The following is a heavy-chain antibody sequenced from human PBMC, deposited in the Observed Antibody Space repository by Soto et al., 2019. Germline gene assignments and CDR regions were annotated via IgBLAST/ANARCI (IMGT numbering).Heavy chain of an antibody. CDR3: ARDRRRDTMVRGLSVPAYYMDV. J-gene: IGHJ6*03. CDR1: GFTVSSNY. CDR2: IYSGGST. D-gene: IGHD3-10*01. V-gene: IGHV3-53*04. Sequence: GGSLRLSCAASGFTVSSNYMSWVRQAPGKGLEWVSVIYSGGSTYYADSVKGRFTISRHNSKNTLYLQMNSLRAEDTAVYYCARDRRRDTMVRGLSVPAYYMDVWGKGTTVTVSS.